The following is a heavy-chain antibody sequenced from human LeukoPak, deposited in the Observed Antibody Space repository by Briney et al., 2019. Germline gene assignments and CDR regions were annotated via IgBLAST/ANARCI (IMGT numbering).Heavy chain of an antibody. J-gene: IGHJ4*02. V-gene: IGHV4-30-4*08. CDR2: IHHSGKT. CDR3: ARLKLDCTSAACHTGCFDY. Sequence: SQTLSLTCTVSGGSISNNFFWSWIRQPPGKGLDWIGYIHHSGKTYFHPSHKSRVTISVDMSKNQFSLKLSPVTAADTAVYYCARLKLDCTSAACHTGCFDYWGQGTLVTVSS. CDR1: GGSISNNFF. D-gene: IGHD2-2*02.